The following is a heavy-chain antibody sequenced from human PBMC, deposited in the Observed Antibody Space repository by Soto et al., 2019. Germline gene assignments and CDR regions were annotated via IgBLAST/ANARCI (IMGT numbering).Heavy chain of an antibody. CDR3: VRDGTKTLRYWLES. CDR2: IYATGTT. D-gene: IGHD1-1*01. V-gene: IGHV4-4*07. Sequence: SETLSLTCTVSGASISGYYWSWIRKSAGKGLEWIGRIYATGTTDYNPSLKSRVMMSVDTSKKQFSLKLRSVTAADTAVYYWVRDGTKTLRYWLESWGQVISVTVSS. J-gene: IGHJ5*01. CDR1: GASISGYY.